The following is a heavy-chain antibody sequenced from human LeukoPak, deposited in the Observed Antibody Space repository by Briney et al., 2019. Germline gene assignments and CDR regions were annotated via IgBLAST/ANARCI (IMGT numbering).Heavy chain of an antibody. CDR1: GFXFSRYS. CDR2: ISSSNSYI. J-gene: IGHJ6*02. CDR3: ARAEGDYLNYYGMDV. Sequence: GGSLRLSCATSGFXFSRYSINWVRQAPGKGLEWVSSISSSNSYINYADSVKGRFTISRDNAKNSLYLQMNSLRAEDTAVYYCARAEGDYLNYYGMDVWGQGTTVTVSS. V-gene: IGHV3-21*01. D-gene: IGHD4-17*01.